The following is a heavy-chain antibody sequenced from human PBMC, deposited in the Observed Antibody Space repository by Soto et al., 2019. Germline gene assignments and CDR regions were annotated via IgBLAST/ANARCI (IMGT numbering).Heavy chain of an antibody. V-gene: IGHV3-48*02. CDR1: GFTFSSYS. CDR2: IGSSSGAI. CDR3: AREGYVGFNGFAP. D-gene: IGHD2-15*01. Sequence: EVQLVESGGGLIQPGGSLRLSCAASGFTFSSYSKNWVRQAPGKGLEWVSYIGSSSGAIFYADSVKGRFTISRDNAKNSLYLQMNSLRDEDTGVYYCAREGYVGFNGFAPWGQGTLVTVSS. J-gene: IGHJ5*02.